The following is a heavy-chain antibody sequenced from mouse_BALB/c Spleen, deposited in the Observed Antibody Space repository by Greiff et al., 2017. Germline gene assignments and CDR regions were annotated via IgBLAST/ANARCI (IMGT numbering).Heavy chain of an antibody. CDR3: ARGGGLRGGYFDV. J-gene: IGHJ1*01. CDR2: INSNGGST. V-gene: IGHV5-6-3*01. CDR1: GYTFSSYG. D-gene: IGHD1-1*02. Sequence: EVKVVESGAGLVQPGASLKLSCAASGYTFSSYGMSWVRQTPDKRLELVATINSNGGSTYYPDSMKGGSTISRDNAKNTLYLQMSSLTSEDTAVYYGARGGGLRGGYFDVWGAGTTVTVSS.